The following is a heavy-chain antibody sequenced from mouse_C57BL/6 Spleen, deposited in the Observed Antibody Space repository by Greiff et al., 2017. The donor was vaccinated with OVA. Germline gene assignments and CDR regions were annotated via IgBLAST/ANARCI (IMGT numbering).Heavy chain of an antibody. CDR2: ISYDGSN. Sequence: EVQLQESGPGLVKPSQSLSLTCSVTGYSITSGYYWNWIRQFPGNKLEWMGYISYDGSNNYNPSLKNRISITRDTSKNQFFLKLNSVTTEDTATYYCASYYGSSLYYYAMDDWGQGTSVTVSS. V-gene: IGHV3-6*01. J-gene: IGHJ4*01. D-gene: IGHD1-1*01. CDR1: GYSITSGYY. CDR3: ASYYGSSLYYYAMDD.